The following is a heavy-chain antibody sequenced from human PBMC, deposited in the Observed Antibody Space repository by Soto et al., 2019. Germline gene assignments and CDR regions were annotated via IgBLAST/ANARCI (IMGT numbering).Heavy chain of an antibody. CDR3: ARDVYRSVSGCFSD. J-gene: IGHJ4*01. CDR2: INQNGSGT. D-gene: IGHD6-19*01. Sequence: EVHLVESGGGLVQPGGSLRLSCAASGFTFSGCGMDWVRQAPGKGLEWVANINQNGSGTYYVDSVKGRFTISRDNAKHSLYLQTRSLRAADWAVCACARDVYRSVSGCFSDWGHGTLVTVSS. CDR1: GFTFSGCG. V-gene: IGHV3-7*01.